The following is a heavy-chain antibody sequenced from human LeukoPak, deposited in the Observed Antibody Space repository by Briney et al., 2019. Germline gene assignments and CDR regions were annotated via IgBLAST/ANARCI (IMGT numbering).Heavy chain of an antibody. CDR1: GFTFSSYG. J-gene: IGHJ4*02. CDR2: ISYDGSNK. V-gene: IGHV3-30*03. D-gene: IGHD3-3*01. CDR3: AAGVPWSGYSLDY. Sequence: PGGSLRLSCAASGFTFSSYGMHWVRQAPGKGLEWVAVISYDGSNKYYADSVKGRFTISRDNSKNTLYLQMNSLRAEDTAVYYCAAGVPWSGYSLDYWGQGTLVTVSS.